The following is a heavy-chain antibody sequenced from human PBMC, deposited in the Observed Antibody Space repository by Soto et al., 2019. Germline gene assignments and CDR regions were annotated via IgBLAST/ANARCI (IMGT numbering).Heavy chain of an antibody. CDR3: AREYYYGSGPWY. V-gene: IGHV1-69*04. CDR1: GGTFSTYT. J-gene: IGHJ4*02. Sequence: SVKVSCKASGGTFSTYTITWVRQAPGQGLEWMGRIIPIIGIINYAQKFQGRVTISADKFTGTAYMELTGLRSDDTAVYYCAREYYYGSGPWYWGQGTLVTV. D-gene: IGHD3-10*01. CDR2: IIPIIGII.